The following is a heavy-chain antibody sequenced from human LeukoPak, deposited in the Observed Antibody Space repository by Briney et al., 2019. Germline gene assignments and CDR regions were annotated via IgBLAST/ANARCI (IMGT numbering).Heavy chain of an antibody. J-gene: IGHJ6*03. Sequence: SETLSLTCTVSGGSISSGSYYWSWMRQPAGKGLEWIGRIYTSGSTNYNPSLKSRVTISVDTSKNQFSLKLSSVTAADTAVYYCARSGYQQKWLSWDYYYYYMDVWGKGTTVTISS. D-gene: IGHD3-22*01. CDR1: GGSISSGSYY. CDR3: ARSGYQQKWLSWDYYYYYMDV. V-gene: IGHV4-61*02. CDR2: IYTSGST.